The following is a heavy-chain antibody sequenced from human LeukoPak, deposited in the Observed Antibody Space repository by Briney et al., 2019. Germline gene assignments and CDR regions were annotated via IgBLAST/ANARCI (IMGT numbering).Heavy chain of an antibody. J-gene: IGHJ5*02. CDR1: GGSISSYY. V-gene: IGHV4-59*12. Sequence: SETLSLTCTVSGGSISSYYWSWIRQPPGKGLEWIGYIYYSGSTNYNPSLKSRVTISVDTSKNQFSLKLSSVTAADTAVYYCARVGPFSITIFGVATGSFVWFDPWGQGTLVTVSS. CDR2: IYYSGST. D-gene: IGHD3-3*01. CDR3: ARVGPFSITIFGVATGSFVWFDP.